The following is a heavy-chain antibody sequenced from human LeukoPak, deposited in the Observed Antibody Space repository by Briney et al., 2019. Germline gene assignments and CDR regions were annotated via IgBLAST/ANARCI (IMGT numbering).Heavy chain of an antibody. J-gene: IGHJ4*02. CDR2: ISGSGGST. V-gene: IGHV3-23*01. CDR1: GFTFSSYA. CDR3: AKDIYITAGNFDY. Sequence: GGSLRLSCAASGFTFSSYAMSWVRQAPGKGLEWVSAISGSGGSTYYADSAKGRFTISRDNSKNMLYLQMNSLRAEDTAVYYCAKDIYITAGNFDYWGQGTLVTVSS. D-gene: IGHD2-21*02.